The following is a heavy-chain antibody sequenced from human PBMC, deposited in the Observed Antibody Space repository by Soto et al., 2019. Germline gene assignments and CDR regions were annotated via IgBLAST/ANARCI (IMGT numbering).Heavy chain of an antibody. Sequence: ASVKVSCKASGYTFTGYYMHWVRQAPGQGLEWMGWINPNSGGTNYAQKFQGRVTMTRDTSISTAYMELSRLRSDGTAVYYCARGLTIAAFKGMDVWGQGTTVTVSS. CDR2: INPNSGGT. V-gene: IGHV1-2*02. CDR3: ARGLTIAAFKGMDV. D-gene: IGHD6-6*01. CDR1: GYTFTGYY. J-gene: IGHJ6*02.